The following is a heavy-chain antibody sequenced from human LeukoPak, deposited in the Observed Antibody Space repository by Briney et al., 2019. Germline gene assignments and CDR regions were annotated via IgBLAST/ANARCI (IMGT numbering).Heavy chain of an antibody. D-gene: IGHD3-10*01. CDR2: IYYSGST. CDR3: ARGGYYYGSGSYSGFGY. J-gene: IGHJ4*02. V-gene: IGHV4-59*01. CDR1: GGSISSYY. Sequence: SETLSLTCIVSGGSISSYYWSWIRQPPGKGLEWLGYIYYSGSTNYNPSLKSRVTISVDTSKNQFSLKLSSVTAADTAVYYCARGGYYYGSGSYSGFGYWGQGTLVTVSS.